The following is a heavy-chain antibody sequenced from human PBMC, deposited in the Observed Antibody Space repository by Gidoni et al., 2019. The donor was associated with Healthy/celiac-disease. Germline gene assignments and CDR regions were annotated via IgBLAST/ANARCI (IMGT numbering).Heavy chain of an antibody. Sequence: EVQLLESGGGLVQPGGSLRLSCAASGFTFSSYAMSWVRQAPGKGLEWVPAISGSGGSTYYADSVKGRCTISRDNSKNTLYLQMNSLRAEDTAVYYCAKVGDYGDYPGGYWGQGTLVTVSS. CDR2: ISGSGGST. CDR1: GFTFSSYA. J-gene: IGHJ4*02. CDR3: AKVGDYGDYPGGY. D-gene: IGHD4-17*01. V-gene: IGHV3-23*01.